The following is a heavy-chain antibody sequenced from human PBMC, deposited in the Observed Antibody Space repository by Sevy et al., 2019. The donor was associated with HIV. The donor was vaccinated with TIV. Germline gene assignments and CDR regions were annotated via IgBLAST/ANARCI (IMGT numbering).Heavy chain of an antibody. CDR3: AKLYYDFWSGYYPHTFDF. Sequence: GGSLRLSCAASGFTFSNYAMSWVRQAPGKGLEWVSDISGSGDSTYYADSVKGRFTISRDNSKNTLYLQMSSLRADERAVDYCAKLYYDFWSGYYPHTFDFWGQGTMVTVSS. V-gene: IGHV3-23*01. CDR2: ISGSGDST. CDR1: GFTFSNYA. D-gene: IGHD3-3*01. J-gene: IGHJ3*01.